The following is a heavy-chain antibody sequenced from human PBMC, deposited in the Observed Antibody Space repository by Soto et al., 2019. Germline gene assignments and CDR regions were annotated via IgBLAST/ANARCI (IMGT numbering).Heavy chain of an antibody. V-gene: IGHV3-15*07. CDR3: IWQQDFYYGRAV. Sequence: EVQLVESGGGLVTPGGSPTLSCAASGFSFSPAWMNWVRQAPGKGLEWVGLIKSKGGGGTADYAAPVKGRFIISRDDSKNTIYLQMYSLKPEDTALYYCIWQQDFYYGRAVWGQGTTVTVSS. CDR1: GFSFSPAW. CDR2: IKSKGGGGTA. J-gene: IGHJ6*02. D-gene: IGHD6-13*01.